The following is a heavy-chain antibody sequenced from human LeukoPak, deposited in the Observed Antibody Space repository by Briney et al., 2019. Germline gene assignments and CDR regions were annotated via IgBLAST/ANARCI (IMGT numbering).Heavy chain of an antibody. J-gene: IGHJ4*02. CDR1: GFTFSSYS. CDR2: ISSSSSYI. CDR3: ARVRYYYDSSGYTNDY. Sequence: PGGSLRLSCAASGFTFSSYSMNWVRQAPGKGLEWVSSISSSSSYIYYADSVKGRFTISRDNAKNSLYLQMNSLRAEDTAVYYCARVRYYYDSSGYTNDYWGQGTLVTVSS. V-gene: IGHV3-21*01. D-gene: IGHD3-22*01.